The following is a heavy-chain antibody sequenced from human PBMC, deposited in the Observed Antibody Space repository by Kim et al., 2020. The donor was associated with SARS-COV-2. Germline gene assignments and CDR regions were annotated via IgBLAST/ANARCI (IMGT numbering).Heavy chain of an antibody. V-gene: IGHV1-3*01. CDR1: GYTFTSYA. Sequence: ASVKVSCKASGYTFTSYAMHWVRQAPGQRLEWMGWINAGNGNTKYSQKFQGRVTITRDTSASTAYMELSSLRSEDTAVYYCARDLQSPHYYDSSVQDYWGQGTLVTVSS. J-gene: IGHJ4*02. D-gene: IGHD3-22*01. CDR3: ARDLQSPHYYDSSVQDY. CDR2: INAGNGNT.